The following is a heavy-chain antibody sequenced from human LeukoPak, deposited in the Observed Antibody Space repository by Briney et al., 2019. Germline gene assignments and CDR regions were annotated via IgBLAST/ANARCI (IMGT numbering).Heavy chain of an antibody. D-gene: IGHD3-22*01. J-gene: IGHJ3*02. V-gene: IGHV3-74*01. Sequence: GGSLRLSCAASGFTVSSYWMHWVRQAPGKGLVWVSRINSDGSSTSYADSVKGRFTISRDNAKNTLYLQMNSLRAEDTAVYYCARVQQGYYDSSGYRAFDIWGQGTMVTVSS. CDR2: INSDGSST. CDR1: GFTVSSYW. CDR3: ARVQQGYYDSSGYRAFDI.